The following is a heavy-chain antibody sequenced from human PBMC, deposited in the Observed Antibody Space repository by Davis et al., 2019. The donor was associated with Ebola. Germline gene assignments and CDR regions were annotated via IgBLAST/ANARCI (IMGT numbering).Heavy chain of an antibody. J-gene: IGHJ6*04. D-gene: IGHD2-2*01. CDR3: VKSPCRGTSCYSSPELDV. Sequence: GESLKISCSASGFTFSSYAMHWVRQSPGKGLEYVSAISTNGYSTYYADSVKGRFTISRDDSKNTLYLQMSSLRAEDTAIYYCVKSPCRGTSCYSSPELDVWGKGTTVTVSS. V-gene: IGHV3-64D*06. CDR1: GFTFSSYA. CDR2: ISTNGYST.